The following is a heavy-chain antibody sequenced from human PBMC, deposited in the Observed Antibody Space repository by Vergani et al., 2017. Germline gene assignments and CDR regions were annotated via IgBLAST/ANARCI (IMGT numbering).Heavy chain of an antibody. CDR3: TRGIAVAVVGVDY. Sequence: EVQLVESGGGLVQPGGSLRLSCAASGFTFSRYWLHWVRQAPGKGLVWVSRIKGDGSSTIYADSVKGRFTISRDNAKNTLYLEMNSLRAEDTAVYYCTRGIAVAVVGVDYWGQGTVVTVSS. D-gene: IGHD6-19*01. CDR2: IKGDGSST. CDR1: GFTFSRYW. V-gene: IGHV3-74*01. J-gene: IGHJ4*02.